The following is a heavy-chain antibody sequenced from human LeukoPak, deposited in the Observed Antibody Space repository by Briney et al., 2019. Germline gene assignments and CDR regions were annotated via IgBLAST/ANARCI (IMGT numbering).Heavy chain of an antibody. CDR1: GFTFDDYT. Sequence: GGSLRLSCAASGFTFDDYTMHWVRQAPGKGLEWVSLISWDGGSTYYADSVKGRFTISRDNSKNTLYLQMNSLRAEDTAVYYCAKVRYFDWPGAFDIWGQGTMVTVSS. V-gene: IGHV3-43*01. CDR3: AKVRYFDWPGAFDI. D-gene: IGHD3-9*01. CDR2: ISWDGGST. J-gene: IGHJ3*02.